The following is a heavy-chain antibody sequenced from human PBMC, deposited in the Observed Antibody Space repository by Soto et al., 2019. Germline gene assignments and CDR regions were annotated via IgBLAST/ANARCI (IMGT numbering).Heavy chain of an antibody. CDR1: GYSFTNSW. Sequence: GESLKISCRASGYSFTNSWIGWVRQMPGKGLEWMGRIDPSDSYTNYSPSFQGHVTISADKSISTAYLQWSSLKASDTAMYYCARTSMQSRGYSYGHGGMDVWGQGTTVTVSS. J-gene: IGHJ6*02. D-gene: IGHD5-18*01. V-gene: IGHV5-10-1*01. CDR3: ARTSMQSRGYSYGHGGMDV. CDR2: IDPSDSYT.